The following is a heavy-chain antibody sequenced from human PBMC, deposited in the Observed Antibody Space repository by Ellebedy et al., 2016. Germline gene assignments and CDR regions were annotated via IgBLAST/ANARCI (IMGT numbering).Heavy chain of an antibody. CDR1: GGTFSSYA. V-gene: IGHV1-69*13. CDR2: IIPIFGTA. J-gene: IGHJ3*02. D-gene: IGHD2-2*01. CDR3: ARGRYCSSTSCAFDI. Sequence: SVKVSXKASGGTFSSYAISWVRQAPGQGLEWMGGIIPIFGTANYAQKFQGRVTITADESTSTAYMELSSLRSEDTAVYYCARGRYCSSTSCAFDIWGQGTMVTVSS.